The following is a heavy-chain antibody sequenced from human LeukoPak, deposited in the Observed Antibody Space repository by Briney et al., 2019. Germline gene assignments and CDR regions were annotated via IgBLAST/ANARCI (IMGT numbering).Heavy chain of an antibody. J-gene: IGHJ4*02. V-gene: IGHV1-18*01. CDR2: IGANNGNT. D-gene: IGHD2-21*02. CDR3: ARVDVVVTAVDH. Sequence: GASVKVSCKASGYTFTSYGISWVRQAPGQGLEWMGWIGANNGNTMYAQKLQGRVTMTTDTSTGTAYMELRSLRSDDTAVYYCARVDVVVTAVDHWGQGTLVTVSS. CDR1: GYTFTSYG.